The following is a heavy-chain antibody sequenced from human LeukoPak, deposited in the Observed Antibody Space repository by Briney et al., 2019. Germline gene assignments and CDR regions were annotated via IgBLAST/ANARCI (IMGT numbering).Heavy chain of an antibody. V-gene: IGHV4-59*01. J-gene: IGHJ4*02. D-gene: IGHD3-16*02. CDR1: GGSISSYY. CDR2: IYYSGST. CDR3: ASTYDYVWGSYRSGGFDY. Sequence: PSETLSLTCTVSGGSISSYYWSWIRQPPGKGLEWIGYIYYSGSTNYNPSLKSRVTISVDTPKNQFSLKLSSVTAADTAVYYCASTYDYVWGSYRSGGFDYWGQGTLVTVSS.